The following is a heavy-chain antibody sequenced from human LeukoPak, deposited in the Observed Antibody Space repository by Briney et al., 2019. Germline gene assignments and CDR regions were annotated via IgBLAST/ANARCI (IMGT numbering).Heavy chain of an antibody. J-gene: IGHJ4*02. CDR2: INHSGST. Sequence: SETLSLTCAVYGGSFSGYYWSWIRQPPGKGLEWIGEINHSGSTNYNPSLKSRVIISVDTSKNQFSLKLSSVTAADTAVYYCARGRGYCSSTSCKIIYYFDYWGQGTLVTVSS. V-gene: IGHV4-34*01. D-gene: IGHD2-2*01. CDR3: ARGRGYCSSTSCKIIYYFDY. CDR1: GGSFSGYY.